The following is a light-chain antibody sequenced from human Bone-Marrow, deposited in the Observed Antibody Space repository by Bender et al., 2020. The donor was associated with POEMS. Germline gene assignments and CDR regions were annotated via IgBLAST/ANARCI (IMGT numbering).Light chain of an antibody. V-gene: IGLV2-8*01. CDR2: DVI. CDR1: SSDVGLYNY. J-gene: IGLJ2*01. CDR3: SSYAGSKIVV. Sequence: QSALTQPPSASGSPGQSVTISCTGTSSDVGLYNYVSWYQQHPGKAPKLMIYDVIKRPSGVPDRFSGSKSGNTASLTVSGLQAEDEADYFCSSYAGSKIVVFGGGTKVTVL.